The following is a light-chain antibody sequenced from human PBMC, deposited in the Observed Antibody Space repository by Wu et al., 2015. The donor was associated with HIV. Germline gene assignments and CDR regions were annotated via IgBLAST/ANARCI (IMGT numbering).Light chain of an antibody. CDR1: QSISSY. J-gene: IGKJ3*01. CDR2: AAT. V-gene: IGKV1-39*01. CDR3: QQSYDTPLT. Sequence: DIQMTQSPSSLSASVGDRVTITCRASQSISSYLNWYQQKPGKAPNLLIYAATRLKSGVPSRFSGSGSGTDFILTISGLQPEDSATYYCQQSYDTPLTFGPGTKVDIK.